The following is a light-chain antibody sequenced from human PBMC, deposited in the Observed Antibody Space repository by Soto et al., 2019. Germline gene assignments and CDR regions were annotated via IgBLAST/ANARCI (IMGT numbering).Light chain of an antibody. Sequence: QSVLTQPASVSGSLGQSITISCTGTSSDVGGYNYVSWYQQHPGKAPKVIIYEVSNRPSGVSNRFFGSKSGNTASLTISGLQPEDEADYYCSSYTSISTYVFGTGTKV. CDR2: EVS. CDR3: SSYTSISTYV. J-gene: IGLJ1*01. V-gene: IGLV2-14*01. CDR1: SSDVGGYNY.